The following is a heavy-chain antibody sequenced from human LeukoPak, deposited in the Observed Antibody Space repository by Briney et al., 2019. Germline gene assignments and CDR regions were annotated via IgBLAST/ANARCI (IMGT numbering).Heavy chain of an antibody. CDR2: INWNGGST. D-gene: IGHD3-9*01. V-gene: IGHV3-20*04. Sequence: GGSLRLSCAASGFTFDDYGMSWVRQAPGKGLEWVSGINWNGGSTGYADSVKGRFTISKDNAKNSLYLQMNSLRAEDTALYYCARDNRYFDWLYYYYMDVWGKGTTVTVSS. CDR3: ARDNRYFDWLYYYYMDV. CDR1: GFTFDDYG. J-gene: IGHJ6*03.